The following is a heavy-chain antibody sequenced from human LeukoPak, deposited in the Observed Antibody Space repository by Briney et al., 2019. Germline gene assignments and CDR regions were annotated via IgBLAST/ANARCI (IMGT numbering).Heavy chain of an antibody. CDR2: INPKTNGT. J-gene: IGHJ4*02. CDR1: GYTFADYY. CDR3: AGLMVREVAFDY. V-gene: IGHV1-2*02. Sequence: ASVKLSCKASGYTFADYYVHWVRQALGQGLEWMGWINPKTNGTNFALKFLGRVTMTRDTSISTAYMELTSLRSDDTALYYCAGLMVREVAFDYWGQGTLVTVSS. D-gene: IGHD3-10*01.